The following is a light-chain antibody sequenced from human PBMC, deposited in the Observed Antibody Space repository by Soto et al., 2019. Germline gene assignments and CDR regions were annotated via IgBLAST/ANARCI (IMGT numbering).Light chain of an antibody. J-gene: IGKJ1*01. CDR3: QQYNNWPRT. Sequence: IVIARSPTTLSASPGERANLSFGASETVSSNLAWYQQKLGQAPRLLIYGASTRATGIPARFSGSGSGTEFTLTISSLQSEDFAVYYCQQYNNWPRTFGEGTKVDIK. CDR1: ETVSSN. V-gene: IGKV3-15*01. CDR2: GAS.